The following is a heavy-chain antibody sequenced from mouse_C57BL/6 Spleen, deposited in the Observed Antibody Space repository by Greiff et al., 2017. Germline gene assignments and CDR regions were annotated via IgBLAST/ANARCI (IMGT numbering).Heavy chain of an antibody. CDR3: TRGRYYGSYYFDY. CDR1: GFTFSSYA. CDR2: ISSVDDYI. D-gene: IGHD1-1*01. J-gene: IGHJ2*01. V-gene: IGHV5-9-1*02. Sequence: EVKLVESGEGLVKPGGSLKLSCAASGFTFSSYAMPWVRQTPEKRLEWVAYISSVDDYIYYADTVKGRFTISRDNARNTLYLQMSSLKSEDTAMYYCTRGRYYGSYYFDYWGQGTTLTGSS.